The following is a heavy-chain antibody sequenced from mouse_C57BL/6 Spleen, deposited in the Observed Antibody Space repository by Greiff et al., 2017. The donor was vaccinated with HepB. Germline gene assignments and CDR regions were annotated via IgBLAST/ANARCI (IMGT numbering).Heavy chain of an antibody. CDR3: ARYGGTGYFDY. CDR2: IRNKANGYTT. CDR1: GFTFTDYY. D-gene: IGHD3-3*01. J-gene: IGHJ2*01. Sequence: EVQGVESGGGLVQPGGSLSLSCAASGFTFTDYYMSWVRQPPGKALEWLGFIRNKANGYTTEYSASVEGRFTISRDNSQSILYLQMNALRAEDSATYYCARYGGTGYFDYWGQGTTLTVSS. V-gene: IGHV7-3*01.